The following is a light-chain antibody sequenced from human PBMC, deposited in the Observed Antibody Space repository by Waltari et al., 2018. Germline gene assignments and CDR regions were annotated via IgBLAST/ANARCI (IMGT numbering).Light chain of an antibody. J-gene: IGKJ4*01. CDR1: QDISNY. Sequence: DIQMTQSPSSLSASVGDRVTITCQASQDISNYLNWYQQKPGKAPKLLIYDASNLETGVPSRFSGSGSGTDFTFPISSLPPEDIATYYCQQYDNLPPGLTFGGGTKVEIK. V-gene: IGKV1-33*01. CDR3: QQYDNLPPGLT. CDR2: DAS.